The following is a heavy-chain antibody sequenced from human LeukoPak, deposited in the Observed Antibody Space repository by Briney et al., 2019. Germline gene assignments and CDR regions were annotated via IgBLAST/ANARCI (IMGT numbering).Heavy chain of an antibody. CDR3: ARGYSGYFYY. J-gene: IGHJ4*02. CDR2: IRHDGSDV. Sequence: GGSLRLSCVASGFNFGDYYMSWVRQAPGKGLEWVADIRHDGSDVYNVDSVRGRFTISRDNAKNTLYLQMNSLRAEDTAVYYCARGYSGYFYYWGQGTLVTVSS. V-gene: IGHV3-7*04. CDR1: GFNFGDYY. D-gene: IGHD5-12*01.